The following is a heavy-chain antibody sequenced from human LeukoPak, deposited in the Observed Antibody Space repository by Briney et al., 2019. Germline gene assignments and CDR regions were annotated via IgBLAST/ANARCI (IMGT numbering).Heavy chain of an antibody. D-gene: IGHD2-15*01. CDR2: ISTGGST. J-gene: IGHJ4*02. CDR3: AKAAVGVAAINY. V-gene: IGHV3-23*01. CDR1: GFTFSSSA. Sequence: GGSLRLSCAASGFTFSSSAMSWVRQAPGKGLEWVSAISTGGSTYYADSVKGRFTISRDNSKKTLYLQMNTLKAEDSALYDCAKAAVGVAAINYWGQGTLVTVSS.